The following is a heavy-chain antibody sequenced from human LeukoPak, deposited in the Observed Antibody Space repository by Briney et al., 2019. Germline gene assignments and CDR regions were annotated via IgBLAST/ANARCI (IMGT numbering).Heavy chain of an antibody. CDR3: ARGPPYGSGSYYND. CDR1: GGSISSSSYY. D-gene: IGHD3-10*01. CDR2: IYYSGST. J-gene: IGHJ4*02. Sequence: SETLSLTCTVSGGSISSSSYYWGWIRQPPGKGLEWIGSIYYSGSTYYNPSLKSRVTISVDTSKNQFSLKLSSVTAADTAVYYCARGPPYGSGSYYNDWGQGTLVTVSS. V-gene: IGHV4-39*07.